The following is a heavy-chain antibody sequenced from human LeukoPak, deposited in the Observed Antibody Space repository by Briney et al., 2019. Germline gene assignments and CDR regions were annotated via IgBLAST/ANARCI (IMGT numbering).Heavy chain of an antibody. CDR3: AGVDYHFDY. V-gene: IGHV3-33*01. CDR1: GFTFSSYG. CDR2: IWYDGSNK. Sequence: PGRSLRFSCAASGFTFSSYGMHWVRQAPGKGLEWVAVIWYDGSNKYYADSVKGRFTISRDNSKNTLYLQMNSLRAEDTAVYYCAGVDYHFDYWGQGTLVTVSS. J-gene: IGHJ4*02. D-gene: IGHD4-11*01.